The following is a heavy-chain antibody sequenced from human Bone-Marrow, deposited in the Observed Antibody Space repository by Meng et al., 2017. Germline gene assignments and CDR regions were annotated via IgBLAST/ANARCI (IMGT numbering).Heavy chain of an antibody. CDR2: IKPQSGDT. J-gene: IGHJ4*01. D-gene: IGHD6-13*01. CDR3: ARDEDISAAGYLFGDY. Sequence: QGPLVEDGEGAKKPWSSGKLSCKSSGYTFTAYYIHWVRQAPGQGLEWMGHIKPQSGDTLYAQKFQGRVSMTRDTSISTAYVELSGLTSDDTAVYYCARDEDISAAGYLFGDYWGHGTPVTVSS. CDR1: GYTFTAYY. V-gene: IGHV1-2*06.